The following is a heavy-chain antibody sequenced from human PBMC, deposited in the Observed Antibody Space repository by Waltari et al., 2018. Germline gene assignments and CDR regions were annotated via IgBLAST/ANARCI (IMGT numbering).Heavy chain of an antibody. J-gene: IGHJ5*02. Sequence: QVLLQESGPGLVTPSETLSLTCTVSGLYISNGYFWAWIRQPPGKGLQWIGSIYHSGAAFYNSSLGSRVTISVDTSKNQFSLEVNSLTAADTAVYYCARERVDTGSNLWSPRNPRFDPWGQGTLVTVSS. V-gene: IGHV4-38-2*02. D-gene: IGHD1-26*01. CDR1: GLYISNGYF. CDR3: ARERVDTGSNLWSPRNPRFDP. CDR2: IYHSGAA.